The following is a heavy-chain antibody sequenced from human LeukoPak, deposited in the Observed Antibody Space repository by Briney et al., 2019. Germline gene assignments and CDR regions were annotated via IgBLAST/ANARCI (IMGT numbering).Heavy chain of an antibody. V-gene: IGHV4-39*07. CDR1: GGSISSSSYY. Sequence: SETLSLTCTVSGGSISSSSYYWGWIRQPPGKGLEWIGSIYYSGSTYYNPSLKSRVTISVDTSKNQFSLKLSSVTAADTAVYYCARVRNDILTGYYEIDYWGQGTLVTVSS. CDR2: IYYSGST. CDR3: ARVRNDILTGYYEIDY. D-gene: IGHD3-9*01. J-gene: IGHJ4*02.